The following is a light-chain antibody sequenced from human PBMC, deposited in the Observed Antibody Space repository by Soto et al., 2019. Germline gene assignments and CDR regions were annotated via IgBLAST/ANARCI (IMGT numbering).Light chain of an antibody. CDR3: QVWDGSSQNLV. CDR1: KIGTKS. V-gene: IGLV3-21*02. Sequence: SYELTQPPSVPVAPGQTARIPWGGNKIGTKSVHWYQQKPGQAPVVVVYDDTDRPSGIPERFSGSNSGNTATLTISRVEAGDEADYYCQVWDGSSQNLVFGGGTKLTVL. CDR2: DDT. J-gene: IGLJ2*01.